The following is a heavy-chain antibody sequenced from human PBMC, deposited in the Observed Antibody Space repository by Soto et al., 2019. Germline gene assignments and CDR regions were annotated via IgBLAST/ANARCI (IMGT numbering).Heavy chain of an antibody. J-gene: IGHJ4*02. CDR1: GGSISSGGYY. CDR2: IYYSGST. Sequence: SETLSLTCTVSGGSISSGGYYWSWIRQHPGKGLEWIGYIYYSGSTYYNPSLKSRVTISVDTSKNQFSLKLSSVTAADTAVYYCARNFDFWSGWFDYWGQGTLVTVSS. CDR3: ARNFDFWSGWFDY. D-gene: IGHD3-3*01. V-gene: IGHV4-31*03.